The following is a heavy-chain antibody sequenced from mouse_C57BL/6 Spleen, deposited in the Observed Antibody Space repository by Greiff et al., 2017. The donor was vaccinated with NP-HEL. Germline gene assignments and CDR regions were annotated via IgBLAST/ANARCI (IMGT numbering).Heavy chain of an antibody. CDR2: IHPNSGST. CDR3: ARKGDWLAWFAY. V-gene: IGHV1-64*01. J-gene: IGHJ3*01. Sequence: VQLQQPGAALVKPGASVKLSCKASGYTFTSYWMHWVKQRPGQGLEWIGMIHPNSGSTNYNEKFKSKATLTVDKSSSPAYMQLSSLTSEDSAVYYCARKGDWLAWFAYWGQGTLVTVSA. D-gene: IGHD3-3*01. CDR1: GYTFTSYW.